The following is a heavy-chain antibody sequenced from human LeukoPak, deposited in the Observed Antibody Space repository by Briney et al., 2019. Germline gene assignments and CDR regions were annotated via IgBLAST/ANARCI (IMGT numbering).Heavy chain of an antibody. V-gene: IGHV1-69*04. D-gene: IGHD5-12*01. CDR2: IIPLLGIA. CDR3: ARDDADSAYADGDY. Sequence: ASVKVSCKASGGIFSSYTISWVRQAPGQGLEWMGRIIPLLGIANYAQKFQGRVTIIADKSTSTAYMELRSLRSEDTAVYYCARDDADSAYADGDYWGQGTLATVSS. CDR1: GGIFSSYT. J-gene: IGHJ4*02.